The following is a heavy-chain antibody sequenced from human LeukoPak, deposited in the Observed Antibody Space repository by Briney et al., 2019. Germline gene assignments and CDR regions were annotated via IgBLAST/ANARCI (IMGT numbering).Heavy chain of an antibody. D-gene: IGHD6-6*01. CDR3: ARIGYSSSSNDW. Sequence: GGSLRLSCAVSGFTYTTYWMSWVSQAPGKGMEWVANINQDGSVRYYVDSLKDRFTIYRDNARNSLYLQMNSLRVEDTAVYYCARIGYSSSSNDWWGQGTLVTVSS. CDR1: GFTYTTYW. CDR2: INQDGSVR. J-gene: IGHJ4*02. V-gene: IGHV3-7*01.